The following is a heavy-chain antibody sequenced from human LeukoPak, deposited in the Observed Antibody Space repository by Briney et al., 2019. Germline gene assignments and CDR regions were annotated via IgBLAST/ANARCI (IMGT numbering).Heavy chain of an antibody. J-gene: IGHJ6*03. CDR1: GFTFSSYG. V-gene: IGHV3-30*02. CDR2: IRYDGSNK. CDR3: ARDGRTVQLLYIYYYMDV. Sequence: QSGGSLRLSCAASGFTFSSYGMHWVRQAPGKGLEWVAFIRYDGSNKYYADSVKGRFTISRDNSKNTLYLQMNSLRAEDTAVHFCARDGRTVQLLYIYYYMDVWGKGTTVTVSS. D-gene: IGHD2-2*02.